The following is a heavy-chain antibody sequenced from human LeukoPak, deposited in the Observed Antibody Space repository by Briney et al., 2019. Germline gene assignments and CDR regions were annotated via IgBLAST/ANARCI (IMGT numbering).Heavy chain of an antibody. CDR1: GGSISSGDYY. J-gene: IGHJ4*02. D-gene: IGHD6-13*01. CDR3: ARDGGIAD. CDR2: IYYSGST. V-gene: IGHV4-30-4*01. Sequence: SQTLSLTCTVSGGSISSGDYYWSWIRQPPGKGLEWIGYIYYSGSTYYNPSLKSRDTISVDTSKNQCSLRLSSVTAADTAVYYCARDGGIADWGQGTLVTVSS.